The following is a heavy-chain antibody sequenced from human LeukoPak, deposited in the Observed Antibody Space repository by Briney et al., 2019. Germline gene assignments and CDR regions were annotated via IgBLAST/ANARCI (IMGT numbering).Heavy chain of an antibody. D-gene: IGHD1-26*01. CDR2: ISSSGSTI. Sequence: GGSLRLSCAASGFTFSSYEMNWARQAPGKGLEWVSYISSSGSTIYYADSVKGRFTISRDNSKNTLYLQMNSLRAEDTAVYYCAKDLKRSGSYFFDYWGQGTLVTVSS. CDR1: GFTFSSYE. J-gene: IGHJ4*02. CDR3: AKDLKRSGSYFFDY. V-gene: IGHV3-48*03.